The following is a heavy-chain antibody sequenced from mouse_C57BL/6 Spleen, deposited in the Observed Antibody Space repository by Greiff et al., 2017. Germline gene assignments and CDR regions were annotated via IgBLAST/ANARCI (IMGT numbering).Heavy chain of an antibody. CDR1: GYAFTNYL. CDR2: INPGSGGT. J-gene: IGHJ4*01. CDR3: ARDDGSTLYAMDY. V-gene: IGHV1-54*01. D-gene: IGHD1-1*01. Sequence: QVQLQQSGAELVRPGTSVKVSCKASGYAFTNYLIEWVKQRPGQGLEWIGVINPGSGGTTYNEKFKGKATLTADKSSSTAYMQLSSLTSEDSAVYFCARDDGSTLYAMDYWGQGTSVTVSS.